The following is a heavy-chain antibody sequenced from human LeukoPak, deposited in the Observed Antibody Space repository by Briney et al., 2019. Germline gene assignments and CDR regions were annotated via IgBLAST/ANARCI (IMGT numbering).Heavy chain of an antibody. CDR3: AKDESVAGPTMRY. Sequence: GGSLRLSCAASGFTFSSYSMHWVRQTPGKGLEWVAFIRYDGSNKEYADSVKGRFTISRDNSKNTLYLQMKSLRPDDTGVYFCAKDESVAGPTMRYWGQGTLVTVSS. CDR1: GFTFSSYS. CDR2: IRYDGSNK. D-gene: IGHD6-19*01. J-gene: IGHJ4*02. V-gene: IGHV3-30*02.